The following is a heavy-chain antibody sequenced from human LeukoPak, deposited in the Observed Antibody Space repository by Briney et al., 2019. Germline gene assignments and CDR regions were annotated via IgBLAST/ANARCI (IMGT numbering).Heavy chain of an antibody. CDR3: ARAPIREIRGHYYFDY. CDR2: IIPIFGTA. Sequence: SVKVSCKASGGTFSRYAISWVRQAPGQGLEWMGGIIPIFGTANYAQKFQGRVTITTDESTSTAYMELSSLRSEDTAVYYCARAPIREIRGHYYFDYWGQGTLVTVSS. D-gene: IGHD3-10*01. V-gene: IGHV1-69*05. CDR1: GGTFSRYA. J-gene: IGHJ4*02.